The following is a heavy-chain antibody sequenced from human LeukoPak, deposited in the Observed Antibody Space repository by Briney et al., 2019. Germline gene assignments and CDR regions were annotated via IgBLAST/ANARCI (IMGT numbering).Heavy chain of an antibody. Sequence: GGSLRLSCAASGFTVSSNYMSWVRQAPGRGLEWVSVIYSGGSTYYADSVKGRFTISRDNSKNTLYLQMNSLRAEDTAVYYCARAALWFGETQHWGQGTLVTVSS. CDR2: IYSGGST. D-gene: IGHD3-10*01. J-gene: IGHJ1*01. CDR1: GFTVSSNY. V-gene: IGHV3-53*01. CDR3: ARAALWFGETQH.